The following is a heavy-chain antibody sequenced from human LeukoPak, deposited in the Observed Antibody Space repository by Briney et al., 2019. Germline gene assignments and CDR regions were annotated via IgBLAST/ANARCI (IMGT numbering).Heavy chain of an antibody. Sequence: ASVKVSCKASGYTFTSYDINWVRQATGQGLEWMGWMNPNSGNTGYAQKFQGRVTMTRNTSISTAYMELSSLRSEDTAVYYCARGSSRGLFWSGYLLDGYDYWGRGTLVTVSS. CDR2: MNPNSGNT. D-gene: IGHD3-3*01. J-gene: IGHJ4*02. CDR3: ARGSSRGLFWSGYLLDGYDY. V-gene: IGHV1-8*01. CDR1: GYTFTSYD.